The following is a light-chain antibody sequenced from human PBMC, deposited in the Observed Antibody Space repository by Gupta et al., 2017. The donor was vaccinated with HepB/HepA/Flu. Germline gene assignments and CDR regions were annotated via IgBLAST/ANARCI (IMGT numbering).Light chain of an antibody. J-gene: IGKJ1*01. CDR1: QSVSNN. CDR3: QQYNKWPRT. CDR2: GAS. Sequence: EILMTQSPATLPVSPGERATLSCRASQSVSNNLAWFQHKPGQAPRLLIYGASTRATGIPARFRGSGSGTEFTLTISSLQSEDFAVYYCQQYNKWPRTFGQGTKVEIK. V-gene: IGKV3-15*01.